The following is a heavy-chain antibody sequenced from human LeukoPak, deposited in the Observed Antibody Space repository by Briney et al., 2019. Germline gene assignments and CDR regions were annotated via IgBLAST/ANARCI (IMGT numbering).Heavy chain of an antibody. J-gene: IGHJ6*03. D-gene: IGHD6-25*01. CDR1: GFTFSSYA. V-gene: IGHV3-23*01. CDR3: ATGYQYYDYYYMDV. CDR2: ITASGDNT. Sequence: GGSLRLSCAASGFTFSSYAVSWVRQAPGKGLERVSGITASGDNTYYADSVKGRFNISRDNSKSTLYLQMNSLRAEDTAVYYCATGYQYYDYYYMDVWGKGTTVTISS.